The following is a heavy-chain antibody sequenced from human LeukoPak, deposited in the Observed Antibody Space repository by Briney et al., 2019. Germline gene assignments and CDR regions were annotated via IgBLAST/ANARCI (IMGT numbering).Heavy chain of an antibody. J-gene: IGHJ2*01. D-gene: IGHD2-21*02. CDR3: AREVYCGGDCRYLDV. CDR1: GGSTSSYY. V-gene: IGHV4-59*01. CDR2: MYYSGST. Sequence: SETLSLTCTVSGGSTSSYYWSWIRQPPGKGLEWIGYMYYSGSTNYNPSLKSRVTISVDTSKNQFSLKLSSLTAAGTAVYYCAREVYCGGDCRYLDVWGRGTLVTVSS.